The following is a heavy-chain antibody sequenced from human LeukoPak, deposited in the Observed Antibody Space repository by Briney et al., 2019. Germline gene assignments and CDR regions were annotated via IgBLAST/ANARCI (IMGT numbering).Heavy chain of an antibody. Sequence: SETLSLTCTVSGGSISSDYYWSWIRQPPGKGLELIGYIYYTGSTNYNPSLKSRVTISVDTSKNQFSLRLSSVTAADTAVYYCASFDGGHSGRPLSDYWGQGTLVTVSS. V-gene: IGHV4-59*01. J-gene: IGHJ4*02. CDR3: ASFDGGHSGRPLSDY. CDR1: GGSISSDYY. CDR2: IYYTGST. D-gene: IGHD5-12*01.